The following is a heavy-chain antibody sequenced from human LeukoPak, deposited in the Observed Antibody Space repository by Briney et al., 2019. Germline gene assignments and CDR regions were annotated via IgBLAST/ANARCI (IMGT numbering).Heavy chain of an antibody. J-gene: IGHJ3*02. CDR3: AIKYSRGPNAFDI. Sequence: SETLSLTRAVYGGSFSGYYWSWIRQPPGKGLEWIGEINHSGSTNYNPSLKSRVTISVDTSKNQFSLKLSSVTAADTAVYYCAIKYSRGPNAFDIWGQGTMVTVSS. CDR2: INHSGST. V-gene: IGHV4-34*01. D-gene: IGHD6-6*01. CDR1: GGSFSGYY.